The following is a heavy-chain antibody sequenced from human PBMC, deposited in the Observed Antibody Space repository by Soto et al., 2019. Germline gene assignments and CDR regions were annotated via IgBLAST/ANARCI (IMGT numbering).Heavy chain of an antibody. J-gene: IGHJ2*01. D-gene: IGHD2-2*01. V-gene: IGHV4-59*01. CDR2: IYYSGST. CDR1: GGSISSYY. Sequence: SETLSLTCTVSGGSISSYYWSWIRQPPGKGLEWIGYIYYSGSTNYNPPLKSRVTISVDTSKNQFSLKLSSVTAADTAVYYCARVEGCSSTSCYYWYFDLWGRGTLVTVSS. CDR3: ARVEGCSSTSCYYWYFDL.